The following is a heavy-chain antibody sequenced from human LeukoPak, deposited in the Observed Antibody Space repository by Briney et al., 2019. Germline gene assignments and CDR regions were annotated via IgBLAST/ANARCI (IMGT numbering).Heavy chain of an antibody. CDR3: AKGGWLRQGANDY. CDR1: GFTFTNFA. CDR2: IGGSGGST. V-gene: IGHV3-23*01. D-gene: IGHD5-12*01. J-gene: IGHJ4*02. Sequence: PGGSLRLSCAASGFTFTNFAMTWVRQAPGKGLEWVSGIGGSGGSTYYADSVKGRLTISRDNSKNTVSLQMNTLRAEDTAVYHCAKGGWLRQGANDYWGQGTLVTVSS.